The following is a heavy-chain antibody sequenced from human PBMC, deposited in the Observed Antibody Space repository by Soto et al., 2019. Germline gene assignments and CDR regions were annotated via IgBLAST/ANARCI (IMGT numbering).Heavy chain of an antibody. J-gene: IGHJ6*01. CDR1: GYTFTSYG. CDR2: ISAYNGNT. V-gene: IGHV1-18*04. CDR3: ARDSPLNIVVVTAPSLFQGLDV. D-gene: IGHD2-21*02. Sequence: ASVKVSCKASGYTFTSYGISWVRQAPGQGLEWMGWISAYNGNTNYAQKLQGRVTMTTDTSTSTAYMELRSLRSDDKAVYYCARDSPLNIVVVTAPSLFQGLDVWRKGTKGTVS.